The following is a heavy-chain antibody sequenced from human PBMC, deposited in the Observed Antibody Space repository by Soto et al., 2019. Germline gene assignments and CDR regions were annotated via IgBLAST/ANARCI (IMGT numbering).Heavy chain of an antibody. CDR3: ARHATFGTGLLVY. J-gene: IGHJ4*02. CDR1: GGSVSSGSYY. CDR2: IRYSGNT. V-gene: IGHV4-61*01. Sequence: SETLSLTCTVSGGSVSSGSYYWSWLRQPPGKSLEWMGYIRYSGNTNYNPSLKSRLAISVDTSKNQFSLMLRSVTAADTAVYYCARHATFGTGLLVYWGLGTLVTVSS. D-gene: IGHD3-3*01.